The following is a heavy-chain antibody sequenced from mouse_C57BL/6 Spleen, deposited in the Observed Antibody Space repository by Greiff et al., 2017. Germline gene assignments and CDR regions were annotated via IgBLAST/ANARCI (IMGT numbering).Heavy chain of an antibody. CDR1: GYAFSSYW. CDR3: ARSIDSSGYWFAY. Sequence: VQLQQSGAELVKPGASVKISCKASGYAFSSYWMNWVKQRPGKGLEWIGQIYPGDGDTNYNGKFKGKATLTADKSSSTAYMQLSSLTSEDSAVYFCARSIDSSGYWFAYWGQGTLVTVSA. D-gene: IGHD3-2*02. CDR2: IYPGDGDT. J-gene: IGHJ3*01. V-gene: IGHV1-80*01.